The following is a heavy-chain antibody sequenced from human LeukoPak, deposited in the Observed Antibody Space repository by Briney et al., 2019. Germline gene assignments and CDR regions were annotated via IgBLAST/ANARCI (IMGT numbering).Heavy chain of an antibody. CDR3: ARALFNWNDAFSFDY. J-gene: IGHJ4*02. CDR2: INPNSGGT. V-gene: IGHV1-2*02. D-gene: IGHD1-20*01. Sequence: RASVKVSCKASGYTFTGCYMHWVRQAPGQGLEWMGWINPNSGGTNYAQKFQGRVTMTRDTSISTAYMELSRLRSDDTAVYYCARALFNWNDAFSFDYWGQGTLVTVPS. CDR1: GYTFTGCY.